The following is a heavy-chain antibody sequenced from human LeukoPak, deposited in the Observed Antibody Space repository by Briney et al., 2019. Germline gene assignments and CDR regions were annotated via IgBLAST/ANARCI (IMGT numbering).Heavy chain of an antibody. CDR2: IYQSGST. CDR1: GYSIRNGYN. Sequence: SETLSLTCTVSGYSIRNGYNWGWIRLSPGKGLEWLGSIYQSGSTYDNPSLKSRVTLSIDTSKNQFSLKLTSVTAADTAVYYCARRLLWFGTSTWFDPWGQGTLVTVSS. D-gene: IGHD3-10*01. J-gene: IGHJ5*02. CDR3: ARRLLWFGTSTWFDP. V-gene: IGHV4-38-2*02.